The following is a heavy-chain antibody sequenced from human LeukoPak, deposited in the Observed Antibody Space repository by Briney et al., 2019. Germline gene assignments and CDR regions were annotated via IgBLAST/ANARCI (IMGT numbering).Heavy chain of an antibody. CDR3: ARQGLDYGDSEPDY. J-gene: IGHJ4*02. CDR2: IYYSGST. CDR1: GGSISSYY. Sequence: SETLSLTCTVSGGSISSYYWSWIRQPPGKGLEWIGYIYYSGSTNYNPSLKSRVTISVDTSKNQFSLKLSSVTAADTAVYYCARQGLDYGDSEPDYWGQGTLVTVSS. D-gene: IGHD4-17*01. V-gene: IGHV4-59*08.